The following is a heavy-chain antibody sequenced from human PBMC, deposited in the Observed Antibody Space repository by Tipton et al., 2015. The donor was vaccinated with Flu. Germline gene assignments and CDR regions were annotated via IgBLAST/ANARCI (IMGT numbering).Heavy chain of an antibody. J-gene: IGHJ6*02. V-gene: IGHV4-38-2*02. CDR1: GDSIGSPYF. Sequence: TLSLTCSVSGDSIGSPYFWGWIRQPPGKGLEWIGNVHQTGSTYYNPSLRSRVTISVDTSKNQFSLKLNSVTAADTAVYYCARDQGFGDGLTYDYFAMGVWGQGTTVTVSS. CDR3: ARDQGFGDGLTYDYFAMGV. CDR2: VHQTGST. D-gene: IGHD3-10*01.